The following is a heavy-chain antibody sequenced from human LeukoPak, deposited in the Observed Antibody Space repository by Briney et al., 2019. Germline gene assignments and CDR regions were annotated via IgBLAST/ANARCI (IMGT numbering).Heavy chain of an antibody. Sequence: GGSLRLSCAASEFTFSDYYMSWIRQAPGKGLEWVSYISSSGSTIYYADSVKGRFTISRDNAKNSLYLQMNSLRAEDTAVYYCARDSDSTQIDYWGQGTLVTVSS. D-gene: IGHD2-15*01. J-gene: IGHJ4*02. CDR3: ARDSDSTQIDY. CDR2: ISSSGSTI. CDR1: EFTFSDYY. V-gene: IGHV3-11*04.